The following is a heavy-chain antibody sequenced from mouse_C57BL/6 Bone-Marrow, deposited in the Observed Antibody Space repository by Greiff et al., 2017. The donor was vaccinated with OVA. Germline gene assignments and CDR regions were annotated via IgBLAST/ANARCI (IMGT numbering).Heavy chain of an antibody. D-gene: IGHD4-1*01. V-gene: IGHV1-52*01. CDR2: IDPSDSET. J-gene: IGHJ2*01. CDR1: GYTFTSYW. Sequence: QVQLQQPGAELVRPGSSVKLSCKASGYTFTSYWMHWVKQRPIQGLEWIGNIDPSDSETHSNQKFKDKATLTVYTSSRTAYMQLSSLTSEDSAVYYCARRNWDDFDYGGQGTTLTVSS. CDR3: ARRNWDDFDY.